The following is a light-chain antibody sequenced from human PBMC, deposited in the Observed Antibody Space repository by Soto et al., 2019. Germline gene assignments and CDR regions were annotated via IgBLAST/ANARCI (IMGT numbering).Light chain of an antibody. Sequence: EIVMTQSPATLSVSPGERATLSCRASQSVSSNLAWYQQKPGQAPRLLLYGASTRATGIPVRFSGSGSGTEFTLTISDLQSEDSAIYYCQQSDNWPLLSFGGGTKVDIK. V-gene: IGKV3-15*01. CDR2: GAS. J-gene: IGKJ4*01. CDR3: QQSDNWPLLS. CDR1: QSVSSN.